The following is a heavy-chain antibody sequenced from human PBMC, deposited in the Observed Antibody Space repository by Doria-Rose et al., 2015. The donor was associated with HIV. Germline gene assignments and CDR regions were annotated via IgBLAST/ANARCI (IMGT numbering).Heavy chain of an antibody. CDR3: AKEVRSGYNYGGVDY. CDR1: GFTFSSFA. Sequence: CAASGFTFSSFAMNWVRQAPGKGLEWVSSISASGDDMYYADFVKGRFTVSRDNSKNTLYLQVSSLRADDTAIYYCAKEVRSGYNYGGVDYWGQGTLVTVSA. CDR2: ISASGDDM. D-gene: IGHD5-18*01. J-gene: IGHJ4*02. V-gene: IGHV3-23*01.